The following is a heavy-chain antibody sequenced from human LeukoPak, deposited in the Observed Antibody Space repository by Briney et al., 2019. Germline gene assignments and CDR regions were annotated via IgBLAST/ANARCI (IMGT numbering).Heavy chain of an antibody. J-gene: IGHJ4*02. CDR1: GFTFSTYG. CDR2: ISYDGSNK. D-gene: IGHD6-6*01. V-gene: IGHV3-30*18. Sequence: GRSLRLSCAASGFTFSTYGMHWVRQAPGKGLEWVAVISYDGSNKYYADSVKGRFTISRDNSKNTLYLQMNSLRAEDTAVYYCAKRSIANTVIDYWGQGTLVTVSS. CDR3: AKRSIANTVIDY.